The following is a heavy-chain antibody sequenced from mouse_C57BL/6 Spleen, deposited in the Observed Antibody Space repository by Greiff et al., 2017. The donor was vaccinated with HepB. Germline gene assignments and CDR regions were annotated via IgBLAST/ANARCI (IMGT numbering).Heavy chain of an antibody. Sequence: EVQLQQSGAELVKPGASVKLSCTASGFNIKDYYMHWVKQRTEQGLEWIGRIDPADGENKYAPKFQGKATISADTSSNTAYLQLSSLTSEDTAVYYCAPYGGYAMDYWGQGTSVTVSS. D-gene: IGHD1-1*01. CDR1: GFNIKDYY. V-gene: IGHV14-2*01. CDR3: APYGGYAMDY. J-gene: IGHJ4*01. CDR2: IDPADGEN.